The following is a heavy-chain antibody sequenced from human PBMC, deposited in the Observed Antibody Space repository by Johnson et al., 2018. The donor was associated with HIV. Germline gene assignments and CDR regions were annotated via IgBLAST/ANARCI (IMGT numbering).Heavy chain of an antibody. V-gene: IGHV3-66*01. CDR3: ARDREYGLAWGWALDI. D-gene: IGHD6-19*01. Sequence: DVQVVESGGGLVKPGGSLRLSCAASGFTVSSNYMNWVRQAPGKGLEWVSVIYSGGSTYYADSVKGRFTISRDNSKNTLYLQTNSLRAEDTAVYYCARDREYGLAWGWALDIWGQGTMVAVSS. CDR1: GFTVSSNY. CDR2: IYSGGST. J-gene: IGHJ3*02.